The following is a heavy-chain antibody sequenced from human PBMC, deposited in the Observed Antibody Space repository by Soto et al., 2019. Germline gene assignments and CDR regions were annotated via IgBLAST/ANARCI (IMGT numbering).Heavy chain of an antibody. V-gene: IGHV3-21*06. CDR2: ISSGSSYI. CDR1: GFTFSSYS. Sequence: EVQLVESGGGLVKPGGSLRLSCAASGFTFSSYSMNWVRQAPGKGLEWVSSISSGSSYIYYADSVKGRFTISRDNGKNSLYLQVNSLRAEDTAVYYWARSSGGSGKLWNYYGMDVWGQGTTVTVSS. J-gene: IGHJ6*02. D-gene: IGHD3-10*01. CDR3: ARSSGGSGKLWNYYGMDV.